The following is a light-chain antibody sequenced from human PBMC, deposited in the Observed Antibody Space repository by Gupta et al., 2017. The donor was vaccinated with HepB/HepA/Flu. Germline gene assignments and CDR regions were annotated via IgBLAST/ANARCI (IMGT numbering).Light chain of an antibody. CDR2: GAS. CDR1: QDVHTN. Sequence: EIVMTQSPATLSVSPGERVAFSCRASQDVHTNLAWMQQKPGQAPKVLFYGASARATEVPARFIGSGSRTEFTLTITSLQSEDVAVYVCQQDNNWPWTFGQGTKVEIK. J-gene: IGKJ1*01. CDR3: QQDNNWPWT. V-gene: IGKV3-15*01.